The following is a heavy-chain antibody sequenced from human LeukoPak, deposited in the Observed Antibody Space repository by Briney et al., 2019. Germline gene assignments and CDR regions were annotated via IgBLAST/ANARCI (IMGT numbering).Heavy chain of an antibody. J-gene: IGHJ4*02. CDR3: ARAGHCSGGSCYFELDY. V-gene: IGHV4-34*01. D-gene: IGHD2-15*01. Sequence: SETLSLTCAVYGGSFSGYYWSWIRQPPGKGLEWIGEINHSGSTNYNPSLKSRVTISVDTSKNQFSLKLSSVTAADTAVYYCARAGHCSGGSCYFELDYWGQGTLVTVSS. CDR2: INHSGST. CDR1: GGSFSGYY.